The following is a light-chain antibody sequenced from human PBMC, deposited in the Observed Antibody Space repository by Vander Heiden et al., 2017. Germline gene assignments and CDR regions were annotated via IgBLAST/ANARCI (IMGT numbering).Light chain of an antibody. CDR3: CSFAGSSIWV. CDR2: EVI. CDR1: SSDVGSYNL. V-gene: IGLV2-23*02. J-gene: IGLJ3*02. Sequence: QSALPQPASVSGYPGQSITISCTGTSSDVGSYNLVSWYQQHPGKAPELMIYEVIKRPSGVSNRFSGSKSGNTASLTISGLQAEDEADYYCCSFAGSSIWVFGGGTKLTVL.